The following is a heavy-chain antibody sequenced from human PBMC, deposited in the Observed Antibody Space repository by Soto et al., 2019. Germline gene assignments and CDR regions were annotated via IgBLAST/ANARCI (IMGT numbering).Heavy chain of an antibody. CDR1: GVTFSTYA. J-gene: IGHJ6*02. V-gene: IGHV3-30-3*01. D-gene: IGHD5-12*01. CDR2: ISYHGTDK. Sequence: GGSLRLSCAASGVTFSTYAMHRVRQAPGKGLEWVAVISYHGTDKGYADSVKGRFTISRDNSENTLYLQMYSLRGEDTGLYYCARGPATKYGLDVWGQGTPVTVSS. CDR3: ARGPATKYGLDV.